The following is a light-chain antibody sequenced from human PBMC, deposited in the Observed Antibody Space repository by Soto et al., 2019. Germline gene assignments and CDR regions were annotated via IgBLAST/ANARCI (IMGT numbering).Light chain of an antibody. J-gene: IGLJ1*01. CDR1: SSDVGGYKY. V-gene: IGLV2-14*01. CDR2: EVS. CDR3: SSYTSSNTYV. Sequence: QSVLAQPASVSGSPGQSITMSCTGTSSDVGGYKYVSWYQQHPGKVPKFMIYEVSNRPSGVSNRFSGSKSGNTASLTISGLQAEDEADYYCSSYTSSNTYVFGTGTKVTVL.